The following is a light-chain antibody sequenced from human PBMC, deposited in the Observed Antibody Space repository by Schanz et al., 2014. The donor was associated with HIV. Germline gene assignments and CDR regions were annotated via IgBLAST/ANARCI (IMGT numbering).Light chain of an antibody. CDR1: QSVSSSY. V-gene: IGKV3D-20*02. J-gene: IGKJ2*01. Sequence: EIVMQQSPATLSVSPGERATLSCRASQSVSSSYLAWYQQKPGQAPRLLIYGASSRATGIPDRFSGSGSGTDFTLTISSLEPEDFAVYFCQHRSSWPPYTFGQGTKLDIK. CDR3: QHRSSWPPYT. CDR2: GAS.